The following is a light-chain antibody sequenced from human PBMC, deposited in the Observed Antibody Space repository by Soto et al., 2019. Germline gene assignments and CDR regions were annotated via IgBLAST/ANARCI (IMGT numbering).Light chain of an antibody. J-gene: IGKJ2*01. CDR2: AAS. V-gene: IGKV1-8*01. CDR3: QQYYSYPPT. CDR1: QGISSY. Sequence: AIRMTQSPSSFSASTGDRVTITCRASQGISSYLAWYQQKPGKAPKLLIYAASTLQSGVPSRFRGSGSGTDFTLTISSLQSEDFATYYCQQYYSYPPTFGQGTKLEIK.